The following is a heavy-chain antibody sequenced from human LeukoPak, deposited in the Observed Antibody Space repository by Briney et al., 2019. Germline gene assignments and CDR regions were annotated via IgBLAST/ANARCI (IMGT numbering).Heavy chain of an antibody. D-gene: IGHD3-22*01. CDR1: GFTFSGYY. Sequence: GGSLRLSCAASGFTFSGYYMHWVRHAPGKGMVWVSRIKSDGSTTNYADSVKGRFTISRDNAKNTLYLQMNSLGAEDTAVYYCVRVAPLDNSGPTWGQGTLVTVSS. J-gene: IGHJ5*02. CDR3: VRVAPLDNSGPT. V-gene: IGHV3-74*01. CDR2: IKSDGSTT.